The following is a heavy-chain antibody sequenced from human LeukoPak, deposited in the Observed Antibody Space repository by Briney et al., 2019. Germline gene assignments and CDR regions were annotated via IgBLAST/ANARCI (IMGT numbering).Heavy chain of an antibody. V-gene: IGHV1-69*04. J-gene: IGHJ5*02. CDR2: IIPILGIA. CDR1: GGTFSSYA. Sequence: SVKVSCKASGGTFSSYAISWVRQAPGQGLEWMGRIIPILGIANYAQKFQGRVTITADESTSTAYMELSSLRSEDTAVYYCARDVSPPHPGKKEDVLRFLEINWFDPWGQGTLVTVSS. D-gene: IGHD3-3*01. CDR3: ARDVSPPHPGKKEDVLRFLEINWFDP.